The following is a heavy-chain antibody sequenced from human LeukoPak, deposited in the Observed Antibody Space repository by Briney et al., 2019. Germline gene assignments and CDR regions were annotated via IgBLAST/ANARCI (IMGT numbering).Heavy chain of an antibody. CDR1: GFTFSSFW. CDR2: IRQDGGET. J-gene: IGHJ3*02. V-gene: IGHV3-7*01. CDR3: ARRYHFDSSGLHWRSPFDI. D-gene: IGHD3-22*01. Sequence: GGSLRLSCAASGFTFSSFWMTWDRQAPGKGLEWVANIRQDGGETYYVDSVKGRFTISRDNAKTSLYLQMTSLRAEDAAVYYCARRYHFDSSGLHWRSPFDIWGQGTMVAVSS.